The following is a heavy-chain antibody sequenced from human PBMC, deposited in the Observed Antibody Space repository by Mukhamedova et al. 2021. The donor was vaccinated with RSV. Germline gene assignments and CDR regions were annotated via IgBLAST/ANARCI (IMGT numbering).Heavy chain of an antibody. J-gene: IGHJ4*02. CDR2: IDWDDDK. Sequence: SGMCVSWIRQPPGKALEWLALIDWDDDKYYSTSLKTRLTISKDTSKNQVVLTMTNMDPVDTATYYCTRIIRYSSSSSFDYWGQGT. CDR1: SGMC. D-gene: IGHD6-6*01. V-gene: IGHV2-70*01. CDR3: TRIIRYSSSSSFDY.